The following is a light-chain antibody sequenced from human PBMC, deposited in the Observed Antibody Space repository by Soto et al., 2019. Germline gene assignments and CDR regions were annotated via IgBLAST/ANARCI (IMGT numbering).Light chain of an antibody. CDR3: SSYTSRTTWV. J-gene: IGLJ3*02. V-gene: IGLV2-14*01. CDR2: DVR. Sequence: QSALTQPASVSASPGQSITISCTGTSSDVGGYNYVSWYQQHPGKAPKLMIYDVRNRPSGVSDRFSGSKSGNTASLTISGLQAEDEADYYCSSYTSRTTWVFGGGTKLTVL. CDR1: SSDVGGYNY.